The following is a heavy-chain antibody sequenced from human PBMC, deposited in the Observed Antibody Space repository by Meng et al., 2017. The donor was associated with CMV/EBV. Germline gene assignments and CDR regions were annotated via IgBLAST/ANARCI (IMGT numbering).Heavy chain of an antibody. CDR2: ISSSSSYI. V-gene: IGHV3-21*01. J-gene: IGHJ4*02. CDR1: GFTFSSYS. D-gene: IGHD6-6*01. CDR3: ASDGRQQLDFDY. Sequence: ESLKISCAASGFTFSSYSMDWVRPAPGKGLEWVSSISSSSSYIYYADSVKGRFTISRDNAKNSLYLQMNSLRAEDTAVYYCASDGRQQLDFDYWGQGTLVTVSS.